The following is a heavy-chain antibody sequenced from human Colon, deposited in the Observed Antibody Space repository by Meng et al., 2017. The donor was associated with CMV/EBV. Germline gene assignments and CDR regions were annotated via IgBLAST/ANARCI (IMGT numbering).Heavy chain of an antibody. V-gene: IGHV1-18*01. D-gene: IGHD6-6*01. J-gene: IGHJ4*02. Sequence: QVQPVRSVAEVKKPWAPVKVSWKTSGYVFELHGISWGRQGPGKGLEWMGVISAYKRYTSYAQNLQGRVTMTTDASTSTAYMELRGLRSNDTAVYYCARVYEYSSSWGSDYWGQGTLVTVSS. CDR3: ARVYEYSSSWGSDY. CDR2: ISAYKRYT. CDR1: GYVFELHG.